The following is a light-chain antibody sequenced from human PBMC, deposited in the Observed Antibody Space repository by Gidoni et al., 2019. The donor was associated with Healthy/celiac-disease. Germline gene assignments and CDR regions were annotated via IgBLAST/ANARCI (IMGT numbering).Light chain of an antibody. J-gene: IGKJ1*01. CDR2: AAS. Sequence: DIQMPQSPSSLSASVGDRVTITCRASQSISSYLNWYQQKPGKAPTLLIYAASSLQSGVPSRFSGSGSATDFTLTISSLQPEDVATYYCQQSYSTPWTFGQGTKVEIK. CDR1: QSISSY. V-gene: IGKV1-39*01. CDR3: QQSYSTPWT.